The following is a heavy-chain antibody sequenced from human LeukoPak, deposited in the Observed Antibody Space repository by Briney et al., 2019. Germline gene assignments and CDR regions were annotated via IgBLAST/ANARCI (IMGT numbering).Heavy chain of an antibody. D-gene: IGHD3-22*01. Sequence: SQTLSLTCTVSGGSISSGGYYWSWIRQPPGKGLEWTGYIYYSGSTYYNPSLKSRLTISVDTSKNQFSLKLSSVTAADTAVYYCARGFGKNYYDSSGYYGFDYWGQGTLVTVSS. CDR2: IYYSGST. V-gene: IGHV4-31*03. J-gene: IGHJ4*02. CDR3: ARGFGKNYYDSSGYYGFDY. CDR1: GGSISSGGYY.